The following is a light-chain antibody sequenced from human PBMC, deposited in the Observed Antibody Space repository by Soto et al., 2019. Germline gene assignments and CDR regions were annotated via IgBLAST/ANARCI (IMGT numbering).Light chain of an antibody. J-gene: IGLJ2*01. V-gene: IGLV2-23*03. CDR2: EGT. CDR1: SADVGTYKL. CDR3: FSYAGSSTFVV. Sequence: QSVLTQPASVSGSPGQSITISCTGTSADVGTYKLVSWYQHHPGKVPRLMIYEGTKRPSGVSDRFSGSKSGNTASLTISGLQTEDEADYYCFSYAGSSTFVVFGGGTQLTVL.